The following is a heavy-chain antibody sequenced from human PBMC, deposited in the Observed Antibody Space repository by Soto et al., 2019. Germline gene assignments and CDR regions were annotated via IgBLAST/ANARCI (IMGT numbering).Heavy chain of an antibody. CDR1: GYSFTSYW. CDR2: IYPCDSDT. J-gene: IGHJ3*02. D-gene: IGHD6-19*01. V-gene: IGHV5-51*01. Sequence: GESLKISCKGSGYSFTSYWIGWVRQMPGKGLEWMGIIYPCDSDTRYSPSFQGQVTISADTSISPAYLQWSSLKASDTAMYYCARHSSGWYRDAFDIWGQGTMVTVSS. CDR3: ARHSSGWYRDAFDI.